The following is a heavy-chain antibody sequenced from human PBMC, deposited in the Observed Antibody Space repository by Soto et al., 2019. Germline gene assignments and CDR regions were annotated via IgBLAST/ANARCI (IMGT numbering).Heavy chain of an antibody. CDR3: VRFGGAAAGPGDY. Sequence: GGSLRLSCVASEFTFSTYEMNWVRQAPGKGLEWVSYISSSGTTIYYTDSVKGRFTISRDNAKKSLYLQMNSLRAEDTAVNYCVRFGGAAAGPGDYWGQGTLVTVS. J-gene: IGHJ4*02. V-gene: IGHV3-48*03. CDR2: ISSSGTTI. D-gene: IGHD6-13*01. CDR1: EFTFSTYE.